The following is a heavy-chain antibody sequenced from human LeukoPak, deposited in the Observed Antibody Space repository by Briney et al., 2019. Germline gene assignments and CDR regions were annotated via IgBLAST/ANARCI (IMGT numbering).Heavy chain of an antibody. V-gene: IGHV3-30*02. Sequence: GGSLRLSCAASGFTFSSYGMHWVRQAPGKGLEWVSFIRYDGSNEYYADSVRGRFTISRDNAKNTLYLQMNSLRAEDTAVYYCARAYDSSGYYGAFDIWGQGTMVTVSS. J-gene: IGHJ3*02. CDR2: IRYDGSNE. CDR1: GFTFSSYG. D-gene: IGHD3-22*01. CDR3: ARAYDSSGYYGAFDI.